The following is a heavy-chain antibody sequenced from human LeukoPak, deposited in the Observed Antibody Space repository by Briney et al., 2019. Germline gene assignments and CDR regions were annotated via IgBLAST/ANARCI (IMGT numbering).Heavy chain of an antibody. D-gene: IGHD3-22*01. CDR2: IYYSGST. J-gene: IGHJ4*02. CDR1: GGSISSGGYY. V-gene: IGHV4-31*03. Sequence: SETLSLTCTVSGGSISSGGYYWSWIRQHPGKGLEWIGFIYYSGSTYYNPSLKSRVTISVDTSKNQFSLRLSSVTAADTAVYYCARTYYYDSSGTTDYWGQGTLVTVSS. CDR3: ARTYYYDSSGTTDY.